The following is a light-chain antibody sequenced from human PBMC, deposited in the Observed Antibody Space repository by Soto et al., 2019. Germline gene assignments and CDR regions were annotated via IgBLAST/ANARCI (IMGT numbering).Light chain of an antibody. V-gene: IGLV2-14*01. CDR1: SSDVGGYNY. CDR3: SSYTSSSTLV. Sequence: QSALTQPASVSGSPGQSITISCTGTSSDVGGYNYVSWYQHHPGKAPKLMISEVSNRPSGVSNRFSGSKSGNTASLTISGLQAEDEADYYCSSYTSSSTLVFGGETKLTVL. CDR2: EVS. J-gene: IGLJ2*01.